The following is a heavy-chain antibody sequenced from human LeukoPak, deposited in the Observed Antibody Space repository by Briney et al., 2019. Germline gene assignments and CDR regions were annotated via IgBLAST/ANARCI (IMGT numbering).Heavy chain of an antibody. Sequence: ASVKVSCKASGYTFTSYGISWVRQAPGQGLEWMGWISAYNGNTNYAQKLQGRVTMTTDTSTSTAYMELRSLRSDDTSVYYCARAGLPAARSSLGFDPWGQGTLVTVSS. CDR3: ARAGLPAARSSLGFDP. J-gene: IGHJ5*02. V-gene: IGHV1-18*01. D-gene: IGHD2-2*01. CDR1: GYTFTSYG. CDR2: ISAYNGNT.